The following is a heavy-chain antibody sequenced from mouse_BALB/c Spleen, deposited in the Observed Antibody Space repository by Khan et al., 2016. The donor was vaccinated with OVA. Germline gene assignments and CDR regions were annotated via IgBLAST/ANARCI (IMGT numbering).Heavy chain of an antibody. V-gene: IGHV13-2*02. J-gene: IGHJ2*01. CDR2: ITVKSDNSGA. Sequence: VQLVETGGGLVRPGNSLKLSCVTSGFTFSYYRMHWLRQFPGKRLEWIAVITVKSDNSGANYAESVKGRFTISRDDSKSSVYLQMNRLREEDTATYYGSRGGYYYGTPFDYWGRGTTLTVSS. CDR1: GFTFSYYR. CDR3: SRGGYYYGTPFDY. D-gene: IGHD1-1*01.